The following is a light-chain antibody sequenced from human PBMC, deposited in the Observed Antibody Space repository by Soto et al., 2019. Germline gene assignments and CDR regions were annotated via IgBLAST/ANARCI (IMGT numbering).Light chain of an antibody. CDR2: DTT. V-gene: IGLV7-46*01. Sequence: QAVVTQEPSLTVSPGGTVTLTCGSSTGAVTSGHYPYWFQQKPGQAPRTLIYDTTNKHSWTPARFSGSLLGGKAALTLSGAQPEDEAEYYCLLYYSDGRVFGGGTQLTVL. CDR1: TGAVTSGHY. J-gene: IGLJ2*01. CDR3: LLYYSDGRV.